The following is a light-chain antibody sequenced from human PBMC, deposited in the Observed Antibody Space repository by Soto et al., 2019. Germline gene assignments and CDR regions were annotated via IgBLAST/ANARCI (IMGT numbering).Light chain of an antibody. V-gene: IGLV1-40*01. CDR3: QSYDNSLSGWV. Sequence: QSVLTQPPSVSGAPGQRVTISCTWGSSNIGAGYDVHWYQQLPGTAPKVLIYGNSNRPSGVPDRFSGSKSATSASLAITGLQAEDEADYYCQSYDNSLSGWVFGGGTKLTVL. CDR2: GNS. CDR1: SSNIGAGYD. J-gene: IGLJ2*01.